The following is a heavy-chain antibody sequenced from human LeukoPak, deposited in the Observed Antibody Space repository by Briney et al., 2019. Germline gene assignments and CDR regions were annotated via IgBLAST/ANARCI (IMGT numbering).Heavy chain of an antibody. V-gene: IGHV3-11*04. D-gene: IGHD6-13*01. CDR3: ARDSFFVGSSSFQYNWFDP. J-gene: IGHJ5*02. Sequence: GGSLRLSCAASGFTFSDYYMSWIRQAPGKGLEWVSYISSSGSTIYYADSVKGRFTISRDNAKNSLYLQMNSLRAEDTAVYYCARDSFFVGSSSFQYNWFDPWGQGTLVTVSS. CDR2: ISSSGSTI. CDR1: GFTFSDYY.